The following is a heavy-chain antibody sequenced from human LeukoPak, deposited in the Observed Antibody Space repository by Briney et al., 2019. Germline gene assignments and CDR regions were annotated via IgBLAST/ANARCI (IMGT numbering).Heavy chain of an antibody. Sequence: GGSLRLSCAASGFTFSSYGMHWVRQAPGKGLEWVAVISYDGSNKYYADSVKGRFTISRDNSKNTLYLQMNSLRAEDTAVYYCAKDYRYSSGWGFDYWGQGTLVTVSS. D-gene: IGHD6-19*01. CDR3: AKDYRYSSGWGFDY. V-gene: IGHV3-30*18. J-gene: IGHJ4*02. CDR2: ISYDGSNK. CDR1: GFTFSSYG.